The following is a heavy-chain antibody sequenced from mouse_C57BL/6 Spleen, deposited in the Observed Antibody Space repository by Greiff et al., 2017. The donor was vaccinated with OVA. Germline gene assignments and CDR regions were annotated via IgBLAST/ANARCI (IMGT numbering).Heavy chain of an antibody. CDR1: GHAFSSYW. V-gene: IGHV1-80*01. J-gene: IGHJ3*01. CDR3: ARSGGLRGAY. D-gene: IGHD2-4*01. Sequence: QVQLQQSGAELVKPEASVKISCKAPGHAFSSYWMNWVKQRPGKGLEWIGQIYPGDGDTNYNGKFKGKATLTADKSSSTAYMQLSSLTSEDSAVYFCARSGGLRGAYWGQGTLVTVSA. CDR2: IYPGDGDT.